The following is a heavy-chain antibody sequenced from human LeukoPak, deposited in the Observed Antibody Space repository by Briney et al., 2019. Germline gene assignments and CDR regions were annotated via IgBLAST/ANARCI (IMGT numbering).Heavy chain of an antibody. J-gene: IGHJ4*02. V-gene: IGHV1-8*02. CDR1: VYTFTTQD. CDR2: MKPNRCKT. D-gene: IGHD1-14*01. Sequence: GASVKVSCKASVYTFTTQDINWVRQATGQGLEWMGWMKPNRCKTGYPQKVHGGVTITSDTAIRAAYMELRSMRSGDTAVYYCARGITITPASRGEGTLVTVSS. CDR3: ARGITITPAS.